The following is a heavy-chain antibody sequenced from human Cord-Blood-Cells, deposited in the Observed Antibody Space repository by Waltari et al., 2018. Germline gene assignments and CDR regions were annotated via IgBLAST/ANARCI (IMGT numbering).Heavy chain of an antibody. CDR2: IGTAGDK. CDR3: ARYSSSSGFDY. V-gene: IGHV3-13*01. Sequence: EVQLVESGGGLVQPGGSLRLSCAASGFTFSSYDMTWVRQATGKGWEWVLAIGTAGDKYYPGSVKGRFTISRENAKNSLYLQMNSLRAGDTAVYYCARYSSSSGFDYWGQGTLVTVSS. J-gene: IGHJ4*02. D-gene: IGHD6-6*01. CDR1: GFTFSSYD.